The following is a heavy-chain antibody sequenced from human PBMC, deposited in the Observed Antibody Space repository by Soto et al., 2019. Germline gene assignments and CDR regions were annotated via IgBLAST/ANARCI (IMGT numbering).Heavy chain of an antibody. D-gene: IGHD3-10*01. CDR1: GYTFTSYP. Sequence: ASVKVSCKASGYTFTSYPMHWVRQATGQGLEWIGWMNPHSGDTGFAQRFQGRVTMTRNTSINTAYMELRSLRSQDTAVYYCARGSPGPVDHWGQGTQVTVSS. J-gene: IGHJ4*02. CDR2: MNPHSGDT. CDR3: ARGSPGPVDH. V-gene: IGHV1-8*02.